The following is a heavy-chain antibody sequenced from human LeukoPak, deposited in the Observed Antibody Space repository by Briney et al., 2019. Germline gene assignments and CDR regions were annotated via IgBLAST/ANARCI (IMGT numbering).Heavy chain of an antibody. CDR3: ARAGGYCSSTSCYGPNWFDP. Sequence: SQTLSLTCTVSGGSISSGGYYWSWIRQPAGKGLEWIGRIYTSGSTNYNPSLKSRVTMSVDTSKNQFSLKLSSVTAADTAVYYCARAGGYCSSTSCYGPNWFDPWGQGTLVTVSS. CDR2: IYTSGST. D-gene: IGHD2-2*01. CDR1: GGSISSGGYY. J-gene: IGHJ5*02. V-gene: IGHV4-61*02.